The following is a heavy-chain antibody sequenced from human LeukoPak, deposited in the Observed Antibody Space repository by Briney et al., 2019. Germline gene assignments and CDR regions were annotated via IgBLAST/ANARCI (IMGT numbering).Heavy chain of an antibody. CDR1: GFTFSSYG. CDR2: IWYDGSNK. D-gene: IGHD2/OR15-2a*01. V-gene: IGHV3-33*06. CDR3: AKRGEVSTYYYFES. Sequence: PGGSLRLSCAASGFTFSSYGMHWVRQAPGKGLEWVAVIWYDGSNKYYADSVKGRFTISRDNSKSTLFLQMDSLRVEDTALYYCAKRGEVSTYYYFESWGQGALVTVSS. J-gene: IGHJ4*02.